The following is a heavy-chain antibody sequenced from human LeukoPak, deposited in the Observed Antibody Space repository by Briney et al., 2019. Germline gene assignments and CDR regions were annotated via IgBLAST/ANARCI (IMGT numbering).Heavy chain of an antibody. CDR1: GFTFSSYA. Sequence: GGSLRLSCAASGFTFSSYAMSWVRQAPGKGLEWVAHIKGKTDGGTTDYAAPVQGRFTISRDDSKNTLFLQMNSLKTEDTAVYYCTAGTWIQLWLADYWGQGTLVTVSS. D-gene: IGHD5-18*01. J-gene: IGHJ4*02. V-gene: IGHV3-15*01. CDR2: IKGKTDGGTT. CDR3: TAGTWIQLWLADY.